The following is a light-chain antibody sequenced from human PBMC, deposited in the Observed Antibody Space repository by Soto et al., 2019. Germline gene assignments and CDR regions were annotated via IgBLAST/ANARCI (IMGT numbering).Light chain of an antibody. V-gene: IGKV3-11*01. CDR2: DAS. CDR1: QSVSSY. CDR3: QQRSNWPPWT. J-gene: IGKJ1*01. Sequence: EIVLTQSPATLSLSPGERATLSCRASQSVSSYLAWYQQNPGQAPRLLIYDASNRATGIPARFSGSGSGTDFTLNISSLEPKDFAVYYCQQRSNWPPWTFRQGTKVEIK.